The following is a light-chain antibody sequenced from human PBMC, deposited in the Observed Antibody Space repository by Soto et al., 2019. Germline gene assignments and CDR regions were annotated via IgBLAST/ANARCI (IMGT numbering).Light chain of an antibody. J-gene: IGKJ2*01. CDR1: QSVSNNY. CDR3: HQYSGSPNT. Sequence: EIVLRQSPGTLSLSPGERATLSCRASQSVSNNYLAWYQQTPGQAPSLLIYGASSRATDVPDRFSGSGSGTDFTLTITRLEPEDLAVYYCHQYSGSPNTFGQGTKVDSK. V-gene: IGKV3-20*01. CDR2: GAS.